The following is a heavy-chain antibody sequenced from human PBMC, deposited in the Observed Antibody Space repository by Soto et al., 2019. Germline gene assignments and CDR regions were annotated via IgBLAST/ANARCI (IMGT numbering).Heavy chain of an antibody. CDR1: GGTFSSYA. V-gene: IGHV1-69*12. D-gene: IGHD5-12*01. J-gene: IGHJ4*02. CDR3: ARVGDSYNSVDY. Sequence: QVQLVQSGAEVKKPGSSVKVSCKASGGTFSSYAISWVRQAPGQGLEWMGGIIPIFGTANYAQKFQGRVTITADESTSKAYMELSSLRAEDTAVYYFARVGDSYNSVDYWGQGTLVTVSS. CDR2: IIPIFGTA.